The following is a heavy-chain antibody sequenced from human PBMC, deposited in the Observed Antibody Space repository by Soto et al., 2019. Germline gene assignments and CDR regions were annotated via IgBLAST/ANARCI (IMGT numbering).Heavy chain of an antibody. D-gene: IGHD4-4*01. V-gene: IGHV3-48*02. CDR2: ISSSSSTI. CDR1: GFTFSSYS. CDR3: ARDPRLQYYYYYHGMDV. Sequence: GGSLRLSCAASGFTFSSYSMNWVRQAPGKGLEWVSYISSSSSTIYYADSVKGRFTISRDNAKNSLYLQMNSLRDEDTAVYYCARDPRLQYYYYYHGMDVWGQGTTVTVSS. J-gene: IGHJ6*02.